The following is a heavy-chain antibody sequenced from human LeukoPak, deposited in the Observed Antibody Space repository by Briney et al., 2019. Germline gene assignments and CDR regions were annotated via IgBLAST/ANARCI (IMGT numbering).Heavy chain of an antibody. CDR3: ARWGSSVGYYYGMDV. CDR2: IYYSGST. J-gene: IGHJ6*02. CDR1: GGSISSYY. D-gene: IGHD3-16*01. V-gene: IGHV4-59*08. Sequence: SETLSLTCTVSGGSISSYYWSWIRQPPGKGLEWIGYIYYSGSTNYNPSLKSRVTISVDTSKNQFSLKLSSVTAADTAVYYCARWGSSVGYYYGMDVWGQGTTVTVSS.